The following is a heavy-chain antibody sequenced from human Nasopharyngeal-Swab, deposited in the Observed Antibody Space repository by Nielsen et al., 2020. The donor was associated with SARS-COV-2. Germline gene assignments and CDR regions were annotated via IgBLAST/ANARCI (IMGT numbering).Heavy chain of an antibody. CDR1: GFTFSSYW. D-gene: IGHD3-22*01. CDR3: ARVLYYYDSSGYPHRYFDY. CDR2: IKQDGSEK. Sequence: GGSLRLSCAASGFTFSSYWMSWVRQAPGKGLEWVANIKQDGSEKYYVDSVKGRLTISRDNAKNSLYLQMNSLRAEDTAVYYCARVLYYYDSSGYPHRYFDYWGQGTLVTVSS. J-gene: IGHJ4*02. V-gene: IGHV3-7*01.